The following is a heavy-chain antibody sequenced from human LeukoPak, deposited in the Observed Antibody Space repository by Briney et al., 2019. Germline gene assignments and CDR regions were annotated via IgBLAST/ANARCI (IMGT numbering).Heavy chain of an antibody. CDR3: ARDPGIAVAGLLDY. Sequence: ASVKVSCRASGYTFTSYGISWVRRAPGEGLEWMGWISAYNGNTNYAQKLQGRVTMTTDTSTSTAYMELRSLRSDDTAVYYCARDPGIAVAGLLDYWGQGTLVTVSS. CDR1: GYTFTSYG. V-gene: IGHV1-18*04. D-gene: IGHD6-19*01. J-gene: IGHJ4*02. CDR2: ISAYNGNT.